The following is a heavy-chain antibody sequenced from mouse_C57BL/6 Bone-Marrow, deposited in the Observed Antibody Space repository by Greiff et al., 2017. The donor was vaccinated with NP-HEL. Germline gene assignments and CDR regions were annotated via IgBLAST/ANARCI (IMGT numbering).Heavy chain of an antibody. CDR2: INPYNGGT. V-gene: IGHV1-19*01. D-gene: IGHD3-3*01. CDR1: GYTFTDYY. CDR3: ARTPVRGTWFAY. J-gene: IGHJ3*01. Sequence: EVQLQQSGPVLVKPGASAKMSCKASGYTFTDYYMNWVKQSHGKSLEWIGVINPYNGGTSYNQKFKGKATLTVDKSSSTAYMELNSLTSEDSAVYYCARTPVRGTWFAYWGQGTLVTVSA.